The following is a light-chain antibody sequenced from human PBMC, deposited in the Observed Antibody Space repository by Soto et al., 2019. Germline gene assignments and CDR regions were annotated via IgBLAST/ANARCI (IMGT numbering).Light chain of an antibody. J-gene: IGLJ3*02. V-gene: IGLV1-40*01. Sequence: QSVLTQPPSVSGAPGQRVTISCTGSSSNIGAGYDVHWYQQLPGTAPKLLIYGNSNRPSGVPDRLSGSKSGTSASLAITGLQAEAEADYYCQSYDSSLSNRVFGGGTKLTVL. CDR1: SSNIGAGYD. CDR3: QSYDSSLSNRV. CDR2: GNS.